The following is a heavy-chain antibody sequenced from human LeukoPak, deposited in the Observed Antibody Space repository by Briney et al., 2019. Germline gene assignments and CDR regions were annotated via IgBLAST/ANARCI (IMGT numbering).Heavy chain of an antibody. CDR2: IYTSGST. D-gene: IGHD6-13*01. V-gene: IGHV4-4*08. CDR3: ARGIAAGPSDAFDI. Sequence: NPSETLSLTCTVSGGSISSYYWSWIRQPPGKGLEWIGYIYTSGSTNYNPSLKSRVTISVDTSKNQFSLKLSSVTAADTAVYYCARGIAAGPSDAFDIWGQGTMVTVSS. CDR1: GGSISSYY. J-gene: IGHJ3*02.